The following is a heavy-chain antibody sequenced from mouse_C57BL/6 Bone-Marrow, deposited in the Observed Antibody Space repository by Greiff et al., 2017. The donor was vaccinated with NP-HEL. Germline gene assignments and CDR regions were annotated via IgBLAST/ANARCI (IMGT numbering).Heavy chain of an antibody. Sequence: EVKVEESGGGLVQPGGSVKLSCVASGFTFSNYWMNWVRQSPEKGLEWVAQIRLKSDNYATHYAESVKGRFTISRDDSKSSVYLQMNNLRAEDTGIYYCTVYYDYDWGQGTTLTVSS. CDR3: TVYYDYD. CDR2: IRLKSDNYAT. D-gene: IGHD2-4*01. J-gene: IGHJ2*01. V-gene: IGHV6-3*01. CDR1: GFTFSNYW.